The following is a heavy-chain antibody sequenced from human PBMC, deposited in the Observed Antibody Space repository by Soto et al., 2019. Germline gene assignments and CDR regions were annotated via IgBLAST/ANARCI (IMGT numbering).Heavy chain of an antibody. J-gene: IGHJ5*02. D-gene: IGHD2-8*01. CDR2: INHSGST. Sequence: SETLSLTCAVYSGSFSGYYWSWVRQPPGKGLEWIGEINHSGSTNYNPSLKSRVTISVDTSKNQFSLKLSSVTAADTAVYYCARSFWYADWFDPWGQGTLVTVSS. V-gene: IGHV4-34*01. CDR1: SGSFSGYY. CDR3: ARSFWYADWFDP.